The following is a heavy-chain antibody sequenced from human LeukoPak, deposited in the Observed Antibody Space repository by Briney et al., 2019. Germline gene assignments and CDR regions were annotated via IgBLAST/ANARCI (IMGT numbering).Heavy chain of an antibody. D-gene: IGHD1-1*01. CDR3: AKDSALRTFDY. CDR2: ISGSGGST. J-gene: IGHJ4*02. CDR1: GFTFSSYG. Sequence: GGSLRLSCAASGFTFSSYGMSWVRQSPGKGLEWVSVISGSGGSTYYADVVKGRFTISRDSSKNTLYLQINNVRPEDTAVYYCAKDSALRTFDYWGQGTQVTVSS. V-gene: IGHV3-23*01.